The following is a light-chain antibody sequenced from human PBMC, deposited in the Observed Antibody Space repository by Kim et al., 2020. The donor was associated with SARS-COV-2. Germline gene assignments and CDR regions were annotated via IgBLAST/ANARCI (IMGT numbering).Light chain of an antibody. CDR2: DAS. CDR1: QYIDNW. V-gene: IGKV3-11*01. Sequence: EIVLTQSPVTLFLSPGQRATLSCRASQYIDNWLAWYQQKPGQVPRLLIYDASNRATGIPARFSGSGSGTDFTLTISSLEPEDFAVYYCQHRRTWPLTFGQGTKLEI. J-gene: IGKJ2*01. CDR3: QHRRTWPLT.